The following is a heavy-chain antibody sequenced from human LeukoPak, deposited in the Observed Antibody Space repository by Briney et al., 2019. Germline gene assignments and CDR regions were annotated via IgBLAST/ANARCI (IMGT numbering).Heavy chain of an antibody. J-gene: IGHJ6*03. D-gene: IGHD1-1*01. CDR1: GFTFSSYA. CDR3: ARDRLLEDRHYYSYYYMDV. Sequence: AGGYLRLACSASGFTFSSYAMKWVRPAPGGGREWVSAISGSGATTYYADSVKGRFTISRDNAKNSLYLQMNSLRAEDTAVYYCARDRLLEDRHYYSYYYMDVWGKGPTVTVSS. V-gene: IGHV3-23*01. CDR2: ISGSGATT.